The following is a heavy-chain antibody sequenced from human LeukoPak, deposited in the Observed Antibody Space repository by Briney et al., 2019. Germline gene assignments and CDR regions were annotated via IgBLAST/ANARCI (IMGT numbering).Heavy chain of an antibody. J-gene: IGHJ3*02. V-gene: IGHV3-7*01. CDR1: GFTFSSYG. CDR2: IKQDGTEK. D-gene: IGHD6-13*01. Sequence: GGSLRLSCAASGFTFSSYGMHWVRQAPGKGLEWVANIKQDGTEKYYVDSVKGRFTISRDNAKNSLYLQMNSLRAEDTAVYYCARAPLAAAGAFDIWGQGTMVTVSS. CDR3: ARAPLAAAGAFDI.